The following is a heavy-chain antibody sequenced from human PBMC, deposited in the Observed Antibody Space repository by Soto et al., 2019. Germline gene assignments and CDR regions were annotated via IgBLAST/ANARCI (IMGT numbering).Heavy chain of an antibody. CDR3: ARSIVVVTAADY. CDR1: GYTFTSYA. CDR2: INAGNGNT. D-gene: IGHD2-21*02. V-gene: IGHV1-3*01. J-gene: IGHJ4*02. Sequence: QVQLVQSGAEVKKPGASVKVSCKASGYTFTSYAMHWVRQAPGQRLEWMGWINAGNGNTKYSQKFQGRVTITRDTSASTDYMELSSMRSEETAVYYWARSIVVVTAADYWGQGTLVTVSS.